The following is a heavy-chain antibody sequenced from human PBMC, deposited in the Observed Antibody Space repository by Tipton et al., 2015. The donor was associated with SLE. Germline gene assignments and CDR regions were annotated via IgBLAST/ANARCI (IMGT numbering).Heavy chain of an antibody. Sequence: TLSLTCTVSGGSISSGDHYWAWTRQHPGKGLGWIGKIYYSGSTSYNPSLQSRVTISVDTSRSQFSLKLHAGTAADAAMYFCAREGVGPGGFDHWGRGTLITVSS. CDR3: AREGVGPGGFDH. CDR2: IYYSGST. CDR1: GGSISSGDHY. D-gene: IGHD1-14*01. J-gene: IGHJ2*01. V-gene: IGHV4-30-4*01.